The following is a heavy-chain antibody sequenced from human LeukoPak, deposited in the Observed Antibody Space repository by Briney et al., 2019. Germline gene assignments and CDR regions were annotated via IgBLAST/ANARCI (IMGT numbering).Heavy chain of an antibody. J-gene: IGHJ4*02. CDR1: GFTFSSYW. Sequence: GGSLRLSCAASGFTFSSYWMSWVRQAPGKGLEWVANIKQDGSEKYYVDSVKSRFTISRDNAKNSLYPQMNSLRAEDTAVYYCARDPTLKHIVVVTATYFDYWGQGTLVTVSS. CDR3: ARDPTLKHIVVVTATYFDY. V-gene: IGHV3-7*01. CDR2: IKQDGSEK. D-gene: IGHD2-21*02.